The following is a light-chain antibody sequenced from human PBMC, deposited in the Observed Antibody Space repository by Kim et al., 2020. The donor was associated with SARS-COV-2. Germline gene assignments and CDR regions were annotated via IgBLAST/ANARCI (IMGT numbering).Light chain of an antibody. V-gene: IGKV3-11*01. J-gene: IGKJ1*01. CDR3: QQRGNWPLT. CDR2: DAS. Sequence: LSPGERATLSCRASRSVSSYLAWYQQKLGQTPRLLIYDASNRAAGTPARFSGSGSGTDFTLTISSLEPEDCAVYYCQQRGNWPLTFGQGTKVDIK. CDR1: RSVSSY.